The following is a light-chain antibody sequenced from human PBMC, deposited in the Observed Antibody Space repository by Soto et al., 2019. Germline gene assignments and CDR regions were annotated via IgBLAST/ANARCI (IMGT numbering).Light chain of an antibody. V-gene: IGLV2-8*01. Sequence: QSVLAQPLSAPGSPGQSVSISCTGTISDVGGYDYVSWYQQHPGKAPKVMIYDVTKRPSGVPDRFSGSKSGNTASLSVSGLQAEDEADYYCSSYAGNNNYVFGTGTKVTVL. CDR2: DVT. CDR1: ISDVGGYDY. CDR3: SSYAGNNNYV. J-gene: IGLJ1*01.